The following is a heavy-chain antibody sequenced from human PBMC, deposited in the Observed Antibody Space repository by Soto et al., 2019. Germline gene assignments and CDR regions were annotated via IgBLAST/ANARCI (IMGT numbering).Heavy chain of an antibody. CDR3: ARDMHAGLTHYFDP. V-gene: IGHV4-59*01. J-gene: IGHJ5*02. Sequence: SETLPLRWCVSCGSITSYRWSWLRHFPGTGLEWIAYTSYSWQNPHNPSLHDRGTISMDTYKNQLSLKLTFVNAADTAVYYCARDMHAGLTHYFDPWGQGALVTVSS. D-gene: IGHD1-20*01. CDR2: TSYSWQN. CDR1: CGSITSYR.